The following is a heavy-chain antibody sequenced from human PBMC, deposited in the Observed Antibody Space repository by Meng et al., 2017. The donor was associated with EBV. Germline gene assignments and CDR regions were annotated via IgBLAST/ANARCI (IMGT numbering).Heavy chain of an antibody. J-gene: IGHJ4*02. CDR2: IYYSGTT. V-gene: IGHV4-39*01. Sequence: QLQLQESGPGLVKPSETLSLTCTVSAGSISSSSYYWGWIRQPPGKGLEWIGSIYYSGTTYYSPSLKSRVTISVDTSKNQFSLKLSSVTAADTAVYYCARHRDSQDYGDYMVFYYFDYWGQGTLVTVSS. CDR1: AGSISSSSYY. CDR3: ARHRDSQDYGDYMVFYYFDY. D-gene: IGHD4-17*01.